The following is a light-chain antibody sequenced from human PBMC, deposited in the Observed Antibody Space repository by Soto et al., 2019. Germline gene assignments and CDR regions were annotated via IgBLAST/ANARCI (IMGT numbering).Light chain of an antibody. Sequence: VLTQSPGTLSLSPGQGATLSCRASQRVASDLAWYLQKPGQPPRLLIYDASIRATGIPDRISGSGSERDFTLTISRLEPEDAAVYYCQQYLNSPRTFGQGTKLEIK. CDR3: QQYLNSPRT. CDR1: QRVASD. V-gene: IGKV3-20*01. J-gene: IGKJ1*01. CDR2: DAS.